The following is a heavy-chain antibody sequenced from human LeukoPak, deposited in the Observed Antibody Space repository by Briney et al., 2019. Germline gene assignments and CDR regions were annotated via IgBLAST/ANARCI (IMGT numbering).Heavy chain of an antibody. CDR2: IRSEAFGGTT. CDR3: TRIVGCSGGSCYFDP. CDR1: GFTFGDYV. D-gene: IGHD2-15*01. J-gene: IGHJ5*02. V-gene: IGHV3-49*04. Sequence: GGSLRLSCTASGFTFGDYVMSWVRQAPGKGLEWVGFIRSEAFGGTTEYAASVKGRFTISRDDSKSIAYLQVNSLKTEDTAVYYCTRIVGCSGGSCYFDPWGQGTLVTVSS.